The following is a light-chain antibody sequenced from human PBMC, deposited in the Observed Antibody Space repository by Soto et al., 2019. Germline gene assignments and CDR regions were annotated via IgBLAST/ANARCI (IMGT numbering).Light chain of an antibody. Sequence: EIGGSQSLGSVSVSPGEKATVACVASQNVSSNLAWYQQKPGQAPRLLIYGASTRAAGSPARFSGSGSGTEFTLTIRRPQPADFAVYPCQQYPNSAVWPFAPGTKVDIK. V-gene: IGKV3-15*01. CDR2: GAS. CDR3: QQYPNSAVWP. CDR1: QNVSSN. J-gene: IGKJ1*01.